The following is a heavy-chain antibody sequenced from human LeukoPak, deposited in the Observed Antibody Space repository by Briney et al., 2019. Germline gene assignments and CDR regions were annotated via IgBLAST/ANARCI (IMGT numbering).Heavy chain of an antibody. V-gene: IGHV3-23*01. CDR1: GFTFSNFA. Sequence: GGSLRLSCAASGFTFSNFAMSWVRQAPGKGLEWVSVISGNGGHTYSADSVKGRFNISRDNSKKTLFLQMSSLRAEDTAVYYCARDRYSSGWYGDFDCWGQGTLVTVSS. D-gene: IGHD6-19*01. CDR3: ARDRYSSGWYGDFDC. J-gene: IGHJ4*02. CDR2: ISGNGGHT.